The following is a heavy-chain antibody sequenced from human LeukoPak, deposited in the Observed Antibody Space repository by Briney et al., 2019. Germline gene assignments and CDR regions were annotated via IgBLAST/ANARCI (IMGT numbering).Heavy chain of an antibody. D-gene: IGHD2-2*01. V-gene: IGHV1-18*01. CDR2: ISAYNGNT. CDR1: GYTFTMFG. CDR3: ARDSPDRGFDP. J-gene: IGHJ5*02. Sequence: ASVKVSCKTSGYTFTMFGISWVRQAPGQGLEWMGWISAYNGNTNYAQKLQGRVTMTTDTSTSTVYMELRSLRSDDTAVYYCARDSPDRGFDPWGQGTLVTVSS.